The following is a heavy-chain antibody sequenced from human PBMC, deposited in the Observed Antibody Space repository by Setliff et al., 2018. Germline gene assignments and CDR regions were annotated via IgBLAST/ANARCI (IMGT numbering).Heavy chain of an antibody. CDR3: TRDEALGTTPNYFNL. CDR2: ISSSSRYI. CDR1: GFTFSVDR. D-gene: IGHD1-26*01. J-gene: IGHJ4*02. Sequence: PGGSLRLSCEASGFTFSVDRMNWVRQAPGKGLEWVSSISSSSRYIQYADSVQGRFSISRDNAKNSLYLQMNSLRAEDTAVYYRTRDEALGTTPNYFNLWGQGTQVTVSS. V-gene: IGHV3-21*01.